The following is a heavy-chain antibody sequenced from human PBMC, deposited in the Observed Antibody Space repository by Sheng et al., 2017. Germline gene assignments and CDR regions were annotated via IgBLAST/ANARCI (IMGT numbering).Heavy chain of an antibody. CDR3: ARDRRWLQLGAFDI. D-gene: IGHD5-12*01. CDR1: GGTFSSYA. CDR2: INARFGTA. V-gene: IGHV1-69*05. J-gene: IGHJ3*02. Sequence: QLVQSGAEVKKPGSSVKVSCKASGGTFSSYAFSWVRQAPGQGLEWMGGINARFGTANYAQKFQGRVTATTDQSTSTVYMELRSLRSDDTAVYYCARDRRWLQLGAFDIWGQGT.